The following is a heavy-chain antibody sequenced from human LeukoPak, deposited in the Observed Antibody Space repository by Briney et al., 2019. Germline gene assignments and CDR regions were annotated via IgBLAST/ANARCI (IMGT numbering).Heavy chain of an antibody. D-gene: IGHD4-17*01. J-gene: IGHJ4*02. CDR1: GFTFSSYA. V-gene: IGHV3-23*01. Sequence: GGSLRLSCAASGFTFSSYAMSWVRQAPGKGLEWVSTITADSTYYADSVKGRFTISRDNSKSTLHLQMNSLRAEDTAVYYCAKEHGDYVNTFDYWGLGTLVTVSS. CDR2: ITADST. CDR3: AKEHGDYVNTFDY.